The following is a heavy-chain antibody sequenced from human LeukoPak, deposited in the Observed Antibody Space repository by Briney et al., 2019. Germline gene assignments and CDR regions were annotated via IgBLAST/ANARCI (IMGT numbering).Heavy chain of an antibody. CDR1: GCTFTSYD. Sequence: ASVKVSCKASGCTFTSYDINWVRQATGQGLEWMGWMNPNSGNTGYAQKFQGRVTMTRNTSISTAYMELSSLRSEDTAVYYCARGAGGYYYDSSGYRDYWGQGTLVTVSS. CDR2: MNPNSGNT. CDR3: ARGAGGYYYDSSGYRDY. J-gene: IGHJ4*02. V-gene: IGHV1-8*01. D-gene: IGHD3-22*01.